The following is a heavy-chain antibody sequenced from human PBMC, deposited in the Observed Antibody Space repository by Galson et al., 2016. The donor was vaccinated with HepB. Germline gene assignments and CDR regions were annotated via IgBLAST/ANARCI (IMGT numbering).Heavy chain of an antibody. J-gene: IGHJ6*02. CDR2: ISAYNGNT. CDR3: ARDPRKIRYQLLEIYYYYYAMDV. Sequence: SCKASGYTFTTYGISWVQQAPGQGLEWMGWISAYNGNTNYAQKLQGRVPMTTDTSTSTAYMELRSLRSDDTAVYYCARDPRKIRYQLLEIYYYYYAMDVWGQGTTVTVSS. D-gene: IGHD2-2*01. CDR1: GYTFTTYG. V-gene: IGHV1-18*01.